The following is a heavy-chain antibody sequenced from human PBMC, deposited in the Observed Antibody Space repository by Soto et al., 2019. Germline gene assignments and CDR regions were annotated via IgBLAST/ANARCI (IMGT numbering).Heavy chain of an antibody. J-gene: IGHJ4*02. V-gene: IGHV1-69*12. D-gene: IGHD6-19*01. CDR1: GGTFSSYA. CDR3: ARAEEQWLASPNFDY. CDR2: IIPIFGTA. Sequence: QVQLVQSGAEVNKPGSSVKVSCKASGGTFSSYAISWVRQAPGQGLEWMGGIIPIFGTANYAQKFQGRVTITADESTSTAYMELSSLRSEDTAVYYCARAEEQWLASPNFDYWGQGTLVTVSS.